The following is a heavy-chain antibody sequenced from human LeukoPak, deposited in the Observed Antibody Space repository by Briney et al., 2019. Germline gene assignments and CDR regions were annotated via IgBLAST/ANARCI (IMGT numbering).Heavy chain of an antibody. CDR2: INPNSGGT. CDR3: ARVLVATIYHNSYFDY. J-gene: IGHJ4*02. Sequence: ASVKVSCKASGYTFTGYYMHWVRQAPGQGLEWMGWINPNSGGTNYAQKFQGGVTMTRDTSISTAYVELSRLRSDDTAVYYCARVLVATIYHNSYFDYWGQGTLVTVSS. V-gene: IGHV1-2*02. CDR1: GYTFTGYY. D-gene: IGHD5-12*01.